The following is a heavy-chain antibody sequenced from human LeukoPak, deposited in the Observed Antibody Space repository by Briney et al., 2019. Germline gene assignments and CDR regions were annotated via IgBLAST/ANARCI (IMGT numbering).Heavy chain of an antibody. CDR1: GYTLTELS. CDR3: ATGQGIIAAAGTNFDY. CDR2: FDPEDGET. D-gene: IGHD6-13*01. Sequence: ASVKVSCKVSGYTLTELSMHWVRQAPGKGLEWMGGFDPEDGETIYAQKFQGRVTMTEDTSTDTAYMELSSLRSEDTAVYYCATGQGIIAAAGTNFDYWGQGTLATVSS. J-gene: IGHJ4*02. V-gene: IGHV1-24*01.